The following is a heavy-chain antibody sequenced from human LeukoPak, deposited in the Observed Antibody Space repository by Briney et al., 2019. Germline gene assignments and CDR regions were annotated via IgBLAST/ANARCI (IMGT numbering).Heavy chain of an antibody. CDR3: AAKGNGYSGSYVFAQ. Sequence: GGSLRLSCAASGFRVSVNYMSWVRQAPGKGLEWVSVTYSSGGTYYTDSVKGRFIISRDNSKNTLDLQMNSVRAEDTAVYYCAAKGNGYSGSYVFAQWGQGTLVTVSS. D-gene: IGHD1-26*01. J-gene: IGHJ4*02. CDR2: TYSSGGT. V-gene: IGHV3-66*01. CDR1: GFRVSVNY.